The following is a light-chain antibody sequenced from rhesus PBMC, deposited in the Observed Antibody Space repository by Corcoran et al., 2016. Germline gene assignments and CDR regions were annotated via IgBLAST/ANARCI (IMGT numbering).Light chain of an antibody. J-gene: IGKJ4*01. CDR1: ENVNNH. Sequence: DIQMTQSPSSLSASIGERVTVTCRASENVNNHLNWYQQKPGKAPKFLIYKASNLQDGVPSRFSGSGSGTDYTLTSISLQAEDVATYYCQQSFGVPPTFGGGTKVDLK. CDR2: KAS. V-gene: IGKV1-74*01. CDR3: QQSFGVPPT.